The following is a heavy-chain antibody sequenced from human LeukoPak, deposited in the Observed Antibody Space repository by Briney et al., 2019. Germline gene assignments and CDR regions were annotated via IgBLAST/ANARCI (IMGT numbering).Heavy chain of an antibody. CDR3: DTREMATMYFDY. D-gene: IGHD5-24*01. CDR2: IYYSGRT. J-gene: IGHJ4*02. Sequence: PSETLSLTCIASGGTISNYYRNWIRQPPGKGLEWIGYIYYSGRTNYNPSLKSRVTISVDTSKNQISLKLNSVTAADTAVYYCDTREMATMYFDYWGQGTLVTVSS. V-gene: IGHV4-59*08. CDR1: GGTISNYY.